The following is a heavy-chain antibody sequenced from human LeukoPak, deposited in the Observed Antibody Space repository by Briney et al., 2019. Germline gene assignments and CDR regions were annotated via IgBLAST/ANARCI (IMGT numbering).Heavy chain of an antibody. CDR3: ARASCGGDCYTQYYYYYGMDV. V-gene: IGHV4-59*01. Sequence: SETLSLTCTVSGGSISSYYWSWIRQPPGKGLEWIGYIYYTGSTNYNPSLKSRVTIPVDTSKNQFSLKLSSVTAADTAVYYCARASCGGDCYTQYYYYYGMDVWGPGTTVTVSS. D-gene: IGHD2-21*02. J-gene: IGHJ6*02. CDR1: GGSISSYY. CDR2: IYYTGST.